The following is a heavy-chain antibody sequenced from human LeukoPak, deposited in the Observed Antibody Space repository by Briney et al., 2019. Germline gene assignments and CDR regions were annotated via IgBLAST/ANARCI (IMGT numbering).Heavy chain of an antibody. CDR2: IYTSGST. Sequence: PSETLSLTCTVSGGSISSYYWSWIRQPAGKGLEWIGRIYTSGSTNYNPSLKSRVTVSVDTSKNQFSLKLSSVTAADTAVYYCARERRWFGESPYGMDVWGQGTTVTVSS. V-gene: IGHV4-4*07. J-gene: IGHJ6*02. CDR3: ARERRWFGESPYGMDV. CDR1: GGSISSYY. D-gene: IGHD3-10*01.